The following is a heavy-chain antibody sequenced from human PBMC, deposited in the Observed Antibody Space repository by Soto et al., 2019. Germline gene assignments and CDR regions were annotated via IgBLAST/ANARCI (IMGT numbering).Heavy chain of an antibody. J-gene: IGHJ4*02. CDR3: ARDGRDYYDSSGSKPYYFDY. V-gene: IGHV4-30-4*01. Sequence: KASETLSLTCTVSGGSISSGDYYWSWIRQPPGKGLEWIGYIYYSGSTYYNPSLKSRVTISVDTSKNQFSLKLSSVTAADTAVYYCARDGRDYYDSSGSKPYYFDYWGQGTLVTVSS. CDR1: GGSISSGDYY. D-gene: IGHD3-22*01. CDR2: IYYSGST.